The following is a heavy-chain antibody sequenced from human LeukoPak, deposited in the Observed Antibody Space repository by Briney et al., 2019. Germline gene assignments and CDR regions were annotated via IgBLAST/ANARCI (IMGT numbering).Heavy chain of an antibody. CDR2: LSYDGSNK. CDR3: AKGRFWRRKTDYHFLH. Sequence: GRSLRLSCAAPGFTFSSYGMHWVRQAPGKGLEWVAILSYDGSNKYYADSVKGRFTISRDNSKNTLYLQMNSLRAEDTAVYYCAKGRFWRRKTDYHFLHWGQGTLVTVSS. V-gene: IGHV3-30*18. D-gene: IGHD3-3*02. J-gene: IGHJ1*01. CDR1: GFTFSSYG.